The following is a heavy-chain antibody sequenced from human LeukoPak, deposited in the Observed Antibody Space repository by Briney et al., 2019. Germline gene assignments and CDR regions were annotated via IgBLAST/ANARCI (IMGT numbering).Heavy chain of an antibody. CDR1: GYTFTSYG. D-gene: IGHD3-22*01. CDR3: ARGDYEDYYYYYMDV. CDR2: ISAYNGNT. V-gene: IGHV1-18*01. Sequence: VASVKVSCKASGYTFTSYGISWVRQAPGQGLEWMGWISAYNGNTNYAQKLQGRVTMTTDTSTSTAYMELRSLRSDDTAVYYCARGDYEDYYYYYMDVWGKGTTVTVSS. J-gene: IGHJ6*03.